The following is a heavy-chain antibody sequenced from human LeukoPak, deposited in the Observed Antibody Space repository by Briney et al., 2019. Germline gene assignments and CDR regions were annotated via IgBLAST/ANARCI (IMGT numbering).Heavy chain of an antibody. CDR1: GYTFTSYY. CDR3: ARGPGPADDGGGYCFDY. J-gene: IGHJ4*02. Sequence: SVKVSCKASGYTFTSYYLYWVRQAPGQGLEWMGVINPSGGSTTSAQKFQGRVTMTMDTSTSTVYMELRSLRSEDTAVYYCARGPGPADDGGGYCFDYWGQGTLVTVSS. CDR2: INPSGGST. D-gene: IGHD3-22*01. V-gene: IGHV1-46*01.